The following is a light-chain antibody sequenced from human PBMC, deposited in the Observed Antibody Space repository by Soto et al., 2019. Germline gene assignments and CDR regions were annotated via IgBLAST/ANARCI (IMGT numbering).Light chain of an antibody. V-gene: IGKV1-17*01. J-gene: IGKJ1*01. CDR1: QAIRND. CDR2: AAS. Sequence: DIQMTQSPSSLSASVGDRVTITCRASQAIRNDLAWYQQKPGKAPKRLIYAASSLQSGVPSRFSGSGSGTEFTLTISSLQPEDFATYYCLQHKTYPWTVGQGTKVDIK. CDR3: LQHKTYPWT.